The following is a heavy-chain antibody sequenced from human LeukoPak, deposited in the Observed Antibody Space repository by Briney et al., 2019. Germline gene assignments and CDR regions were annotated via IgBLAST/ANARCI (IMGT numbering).Heavy chain of an antibody. V-gene: IGHV1-69*13. Sequence: SVKVSCKASGGTFSSYAISWVRQAPGQGLEWMGGIIPIFGTANYAQKFQGRVTITADESTSTAYMELGSLRSEDTAVYYCTRDVDMVRGRWFDPWGQGTLVTVSS. CDR3: TRDVDMVRGRWFDP. CDR1: GGTFSSYA. D-gene: IGHD3-10*01. CDR2: IIPIFGTA. J-gene: IGHJ5*02.